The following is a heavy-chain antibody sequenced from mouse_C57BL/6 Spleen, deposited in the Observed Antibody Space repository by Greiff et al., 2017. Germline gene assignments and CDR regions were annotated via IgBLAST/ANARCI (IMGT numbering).Heavy chain of an antibody. Sequence: VPVKQSGPELVKPGASVKIPCKASGYTFTDYNMDWVKQSHGKSLEWIGDINPNNGGTIYNQKFKGKATLTVDKSSSTAYMELRSLTSEDTAVYYCASSSPFSKGFAYWGQGTLVTVSA. CDR1: GYTFTDYN. CDR2: INPNNGGT. J-gene: IGHJ3*01. CDR3: ASSSPFSKGFAY. V-gene: IGHV1-18*01.